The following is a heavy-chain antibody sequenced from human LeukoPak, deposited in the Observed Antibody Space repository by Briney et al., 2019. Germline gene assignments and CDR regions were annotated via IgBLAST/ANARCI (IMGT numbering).Heavy chain of an antibody. J-gene: IGHJ5*01. CDR1: GFTFSDHY. D-gene: IGHD1-26*01. Sequence: GSLRLSCAASGFTFSDHYMDWVRQAPGKGLEWVGRSRNKANSFSTEYAASVKGRFTISRDDSKNSLYLQMNSLKTEDTAVYYCAKISMGATETSDSWGQGTLVTVSS. CDR2: SRNKANSFST. V-gene: IGHV3-72*01. CDR3: AKISMGATETSDS.